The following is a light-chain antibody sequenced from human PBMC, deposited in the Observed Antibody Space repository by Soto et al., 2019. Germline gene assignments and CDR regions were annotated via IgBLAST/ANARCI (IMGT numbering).Light chain of an antibody. J-gene: IGLJ2*01. CDR3: QSYDSSLHVV. V-gene: IGLV1-40*01. CDR2: DNN. CDR1: SSNIGAGYD. Sequence: QSVLTQPPSVSGAPGQRVTISCTGSSSNIGAGYDVHWYQQLPGTTPKLLIYDNNNRPSGVPNRFSGSKSGTSASLAITGLQVEDEDDYYCQSYDSSLHVVFGGGTKLTVL.